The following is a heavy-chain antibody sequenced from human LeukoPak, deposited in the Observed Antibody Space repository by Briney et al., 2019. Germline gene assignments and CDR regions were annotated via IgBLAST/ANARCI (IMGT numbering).Heavy chain of an antibody. V-gene: IGHV4-30-4*08. Sequence: PSQTPSLTCTVSGGSISSGDYYWSWIRQPPGKGLEWIGYIYYSGSTYYNPSLKSRVTISVDTSKNQFSLKLSSVTAADTAVYYCARKTYSSGRQVDYWGQGTLVTVSS. CDR2: IYYSGST. D-gene: IGHD6-19*01. CDR3: ARKTYSSGRQVDY. J-gene: IGHJ4*02. CDR1: GGSISSGDYY.